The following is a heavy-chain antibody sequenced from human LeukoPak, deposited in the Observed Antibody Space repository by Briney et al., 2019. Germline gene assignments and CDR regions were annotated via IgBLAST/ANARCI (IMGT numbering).Heavy chain of an antibody. D-gene: IGHD5-12*01. CDR2: IYYSGST. V-gene: IGHV4-39*01. CDR3: ARHVENSGYDYGLYYYYYYYMDV. CDR1: GGSISSSSYS. J-gene: IGHJ6*03. Sequence: SETLSLTCTVSGGSISSSSYSWGWIRQPPGKGLEWIGSIYYSGSTYYNPSLKSRVTISVDTSKNQFSLKLSSVTAADTAVYYCARHVENSGYDYGLYYYYYYYMDVWGKGTTVTVSS.